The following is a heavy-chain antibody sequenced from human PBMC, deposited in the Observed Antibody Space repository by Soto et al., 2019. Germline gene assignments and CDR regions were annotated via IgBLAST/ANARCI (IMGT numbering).Heavy chain of an antibody. J-gene: IGHJ4*02. CDR1: GFTFSNAW. D-gene: IGHD2-15*01. V-gene: IGHV3-15*01. Sequence: GGSLRLSCAASGFTFSNAWMSWVRQAPGKGLEWVGRIKSKTDGGTTDYAAPVKGRFTISRDDSKNTLYLQMNSLKTEDTAVYYCTTGSPLDIVVVVAATPPGWGQGTLVTVSS. CDR2: IKSKTDGGTT. CDR3: TTGSPLDIVVVVAATPPG.